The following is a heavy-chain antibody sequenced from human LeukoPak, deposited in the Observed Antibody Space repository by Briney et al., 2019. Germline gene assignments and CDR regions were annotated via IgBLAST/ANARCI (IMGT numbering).Heavy chain of an antibody. CDR3: ARTLSGGNYVFFDFDY. CDR2: INTNTGNP. Sequence: GGSLRLSCAASGYTFTSYPMNWVRQAPGQGLEWMGWINTNTGNPTYAQGFTGRFVFSLDTSVSTAYLQISSLKAEDTAVYYCARTLSGGNYVFFDFDYWGQGTLVTVSS. J-gene: IGHJ4*02. V-gene: IGHV7-4-1*02. D-gene: IGHD4-23*01. CDR1: GYTFTSYP.